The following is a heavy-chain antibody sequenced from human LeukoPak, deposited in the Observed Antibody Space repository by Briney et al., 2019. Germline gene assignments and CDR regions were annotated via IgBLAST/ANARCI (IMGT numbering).Heavy chain of an antibody. CDR1: GFTFSTYA. J-gene: IGHJ4*02. Sequence: GGCLRLSCAASGFTFSTYAMSWVRQTPGKGLEWVAAISGDNPGTYHANSVKGRFTISRDNSKNTLHLQMSGLRAEDTARYYCAKAPVGHCSGAFCYHFDSWGQGTLVTVSS. V-gene: IGHV3-23*01. CDR3: AKAPVGHCSGAFCYHFDS. CDR2: ISGDNPGT. D-gene: IGHD2-15*01.